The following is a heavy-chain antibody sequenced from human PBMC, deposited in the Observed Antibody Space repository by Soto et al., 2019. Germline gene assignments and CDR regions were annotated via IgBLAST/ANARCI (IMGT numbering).Heavy chain of an antibody. D-gene: IGHD6-19*01. CDR3: ARLIAVAGQFDY. J-gene: IGHJ4*02. V-gene: IGHV1-46*03. CDR2: INPSGGST. CDR1: GYTFTIYY. Sequence: ASVKVSLKASGYTFTIYYMQCVRQAPGQGLEWMGIINPSGGSTSYAQKFQGRVTMTRDTSTSTVYMELSSLRSEDTAVSLCARLIAVAGQFDYWGQGTLVTVSS.